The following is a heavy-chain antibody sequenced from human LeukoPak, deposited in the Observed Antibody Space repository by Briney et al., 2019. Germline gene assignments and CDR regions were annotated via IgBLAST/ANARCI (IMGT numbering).Heavy chain of an antibody. J-gene: IGHJ3*02. CDR1: GYTFTSYG. CDR2: IIPILGIA. D-gene: IGHD5-18*01. CDR3: AREGSYGFGTDAFDI. V-gene: IGHV1-69*04. Sequence: EASVKVSCKASGYTFTSYGISWVRQAPGQGLEWMGRIIPILGIANYAQKFQGRVTITADKSTSTAYMELSSLRSEDTAVYYCAREGSYGFGTDAFDIWGQGTMVTISS.